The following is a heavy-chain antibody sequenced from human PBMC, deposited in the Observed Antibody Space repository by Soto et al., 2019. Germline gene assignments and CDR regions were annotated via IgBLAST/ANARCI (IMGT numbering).Heavy chain of an antibody. CDR2: INPNSGGT. CDR3: ARAYSRDAFDI. J-gene: IGHJ3*02. V-gene: IGHV1-2*04. Sequence: ASVKVSCKASGYTFTGYYMHWVRQAPGQGLEWMGWINPNSGGTNYAQKFQGWVTMTRDTSISTAYMELSRLRSDDTAVYYYARAYSRDAFDIWGQGTMVTVSS. CDR1: GYTFTGYY. D-gene: IGHD6-13*01.